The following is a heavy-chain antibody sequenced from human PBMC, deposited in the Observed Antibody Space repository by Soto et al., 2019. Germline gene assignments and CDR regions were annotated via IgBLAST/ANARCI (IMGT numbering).Heavy chain of an antibody. CDR1: GGSISSYY. J-gene: IGHJ6*03. CDR2: IYYSGST. Sequence: SETLSLTCTVSGGSISSYYWSWIRQPPGKGLEWIGYIYYSGSTNYNPSLKSRVTISVDTSKNQFSLKLSSVTAADTAVYYCARGQGGYCSSTSCYGGDYYYYYMDVWGKGTTVTVSS. D-gene: IGHD2-2*01. CDR3: ARGQGGYCSSTSCYGGDYYYYYMDV. V-gene: IGHV4-59*01.